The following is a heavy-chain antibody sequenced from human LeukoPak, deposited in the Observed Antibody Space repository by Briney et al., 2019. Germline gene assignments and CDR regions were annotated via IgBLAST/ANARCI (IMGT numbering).Heavy chain of an antibody. V-gene: IGHV3-66*01. J-gene: IGHJ4*02. CDR3: ARGAHGDYSTPDY. CDR1: GFTVSSTY. D-gene: IGHD4-17*01. Sequence: GGSLRLSCAASGFTVSSTYMSWVRQAPGKGLAWVSVLYTGGSTFHADSVRARFTISGDNSKNTVYLQMNSLRAEDTGVYYCARGAHGDYSTPDYWGQGTLVTVSS. CDR2: LYTGGST.